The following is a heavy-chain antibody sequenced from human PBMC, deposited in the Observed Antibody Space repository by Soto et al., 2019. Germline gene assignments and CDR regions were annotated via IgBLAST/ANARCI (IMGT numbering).Heavy chain of an antibody. CDR2: IIPIFGTA. D-gene: IGHD2-15*01. CDR1: GGTFSSYA. Sequence: SVKVSCKASGGTFSSYAISWVRQAPGQGLEWMGGIIPIFGTANYAQKFQGRVTITADESTSTAYMELSSLRSEDTAVYYCARDRGSVVVAATAGWFDPWGQGTLVTVSS. V-gene: IGHV1-69*13. J-gene: IGHJ5*02. CDR3: ARDRGSVVVAATAGWFDP.